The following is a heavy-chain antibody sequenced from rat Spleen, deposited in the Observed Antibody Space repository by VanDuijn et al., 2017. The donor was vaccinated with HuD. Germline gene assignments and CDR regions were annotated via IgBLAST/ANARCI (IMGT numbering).Heavy chain of an antibody. CDR3: ARHNSGYGVMDA. CDR1: GFTFSDYN. CDR2: ISYDGSST. J-gene: IGHJ2*01. D-gene: IGHD4-3*01. Sequence: EVQLVESGGGLVQPGRSLKLSCAASGFTFSDYNMAWVRQAPKKGLEWVATISYDGSSTYYRDSVKGRFTISRDNAKSTLYLQMDSLRSEDTATYYCARHNSGYGVMDAWGQGVMVTASS. V-gene: IGHV5-7*01.